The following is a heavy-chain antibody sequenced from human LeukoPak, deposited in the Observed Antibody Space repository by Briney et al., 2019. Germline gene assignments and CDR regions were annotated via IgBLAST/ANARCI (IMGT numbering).Heavy chain of an antibody. CDR3: AKEGRSLQSY. J-gene: IGHJ4*02. CDR2: IKDDGTET. D-gene: IGHD5-24*01. V-gene: IGHV3-7*03. CDR1: GFTFSSNW. Sequence: PGGSLRLSCAASGFTFSSNWMSWVRLAPGKGLEWVANIKDDGTETYYVDSVKGRFTVSRDNAKNLLYLQMNSLRVEDTAVYYCAKEGRSLQSYWGQGTLVTVSS.